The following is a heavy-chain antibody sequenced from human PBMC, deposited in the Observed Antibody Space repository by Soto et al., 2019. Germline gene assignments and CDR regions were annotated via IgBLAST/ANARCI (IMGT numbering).Heavy chain of an antibody. CDR1: GFTFSSYG. D-gene: IGHD3-10*01. CDR2: ISYDGSNK. J-gene: IGHJ4*02. V-gene: IGHV3-30*03. CDR3: ATDVLLWFGPFDY. Sequence: QVQLVESGGGVVQPGRSLRLSCAASGFTFSSYGMHWVRQAPGKGLEWVAVISYDGSNKYYADSVKGRFTISRDNSKNTLYLQMNSLRAEDTAVYYCATDVLLWFGPFDYWGQGTLVTVSS.